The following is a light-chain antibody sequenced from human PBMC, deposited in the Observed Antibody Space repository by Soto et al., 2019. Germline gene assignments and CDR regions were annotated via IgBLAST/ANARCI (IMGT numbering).Light chain of an antibody. CDR3: QSYDSSLSAWV. Sequence: QSVLTQPPSVSGAPGQRVTISCTESSSNIGAGYDVHWCQQLPGTAPKLLIYGNSNRPSGVPDRFSGSKSGTSASLAITGLQAEDEADYYCQSYDSSLSAWVFGGGTKVTVL. V-gene: IGLV1-40*01. CDR1: SSNIGAGYD. CDR2: GNS. J-gene: IGLJ3*02.